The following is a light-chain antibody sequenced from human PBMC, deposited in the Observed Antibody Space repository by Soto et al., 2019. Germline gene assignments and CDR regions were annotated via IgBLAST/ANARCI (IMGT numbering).Light chain of an antibody. CDR2: DAS. CDR3: QQYHNWLT. CDR1: QSVNSN. J-gene: IGKJ4*01. Sequence: EIVMTQSPATLSVSPGERGTLSCRASQSVNSNLAWYQQKPGQAPRLLIYDASTRPTGVPARFSGSGSGTEFTLTISSLQSEDFAVYYCQQYHNWLTFGGGTKVEIK. V-gene: IGKV3-15*01.